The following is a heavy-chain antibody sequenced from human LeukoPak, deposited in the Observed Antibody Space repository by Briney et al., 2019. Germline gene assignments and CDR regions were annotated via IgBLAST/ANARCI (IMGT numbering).Heavy chain of an antibody. Sequence: ASVTVSFTASGYNFNDYYIYWVRQAPGHGLESMGYIHPDGGSTNYSQKFQGRVTMTSDISTNTVYMELRSLRSEDTAMYYCARAFNSIQPLDYWGQGTLVTVSS. CDR1: GYNFNDYY. CDR2: IHPDGGST. V-gene: IGHV1-46*02. J-gene: IGHJ4*02. D-gene: IGHD4-11*01. CDR3: ARAFNSIQPLDY.